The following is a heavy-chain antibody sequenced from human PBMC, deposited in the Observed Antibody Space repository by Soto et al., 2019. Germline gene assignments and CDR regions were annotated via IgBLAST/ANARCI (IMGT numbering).Heavy chain of an antibody. D-gene: IGHD3-10*01. Sequence: SETLSLTCAVYGGSFSGYYWSWIRQPPGKGLEWIGEINHSGSTNYNPSLKSRVTISVDTSKNQFSLKLSSVTAADTAVYYCARSRREGNGLWFGESRSYGDYWGQGTXVTVSS. CDR1: GGSFSGYY. CDR2: INHSGST. J-gene: IGHJ4*02. V-gene: IGHV4-34*01. CDR3: ARSRREGNGLWFGESRSYGDY.